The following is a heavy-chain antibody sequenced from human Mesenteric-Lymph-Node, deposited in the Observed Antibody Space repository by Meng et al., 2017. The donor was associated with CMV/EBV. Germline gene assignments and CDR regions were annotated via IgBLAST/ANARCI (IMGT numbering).Heavy chain of an antibody. CDR2: IYYSGST. CDR1: GGSISSGGYY. Sequence: SETLSLTCTVSGGSISSGGYYWSWIRQHPGKGLEWIGYIYYSGSTYYNPSLKSRVNISIDTSKNQFSLKLTSVTAADTAVYSCARRGRECSSANCYYYFDYWGQGTLVTVSS. D-gene: IGHD2-2*01. CDR3: ARRGRECSSANCYYYFDY. J-gene: IGHJ4*02. V-gene: IGHV4-31*03.